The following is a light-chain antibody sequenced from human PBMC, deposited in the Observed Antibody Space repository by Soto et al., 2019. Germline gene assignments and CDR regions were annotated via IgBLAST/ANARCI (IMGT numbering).Light chain of an antibody. V-gene: IGKV1-39*01. CDR3: QQSHSTPIT. Sequence: DIQMTQSPSSLPASGGDRVSITXRASQSISSYLTWYQQKPGQAPKLLIYAASSLQSGVPSRFSGSGYGANFTLTISSLQPEDFATYYCQQSHSTPITFGQGTRLEIK. J-gene: IGKJ5*01. CDR2: AAS. CDR1: QSISSY.